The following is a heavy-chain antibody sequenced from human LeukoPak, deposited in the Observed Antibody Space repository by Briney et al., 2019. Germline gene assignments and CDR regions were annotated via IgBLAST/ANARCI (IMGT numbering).Heavy chain of an antibody. J-gene: IGHJ5*02. CDR1: GGSISSGDYY. Sequence: LSLTCTVSGGSISSGDYYWSWIRQPPGKGLEWVSVIYSGGSTYYADSVKGRFTISRDNSKNTLYLQMNSLRAEDTAVYYCARGRPLFDPWGQGTLVTVSS. CDR3: ARGRPLFDP. CDR2: IYSGGST. V-gene: IGHV3-53*01.